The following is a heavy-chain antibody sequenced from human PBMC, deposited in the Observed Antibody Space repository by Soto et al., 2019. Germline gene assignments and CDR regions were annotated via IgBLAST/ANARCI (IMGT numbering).Heavy chain of an antibody. CDR3: TRDRPKWNEVVGYYYYGMDV. Sequence: LRLSCTASGFTFGDYAMSWFRQAPGKGLEWVGFIRSKAYGGTTEYAASVKGRFTISRDDSKSIAYLQMNSLKTEDTAVYYCTRDRPKWNEVVGYYYYGMDVWGQGTTGNVS. CDR2: IRSKAYGGTT. V-gene: IGHV3-49*03. D-gene: IGHD1-20*01. J-gene: IGHJ6*02. CDR1: GFTFGDYA.